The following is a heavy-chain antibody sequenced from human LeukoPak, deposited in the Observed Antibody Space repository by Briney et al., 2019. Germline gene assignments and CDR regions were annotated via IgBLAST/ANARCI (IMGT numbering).Heavy chain of an antibody. Sequence: PGRSLRLSCAASGFTFSSYAMHWVRQAPGKGLEWVAVILVDGNNKYYADSVKGRFTISRDNSKNTLFLQMDSLKADDTTVYYCARHKGASLFRGIIFDYWGQGVLVTVSS. D-gene: IGHD3-10*01. V-gene: IGHV3-30-3*01. J-gene: IGHJ4*02. CDR2: ILVDGNNK. CDR3: ARHKGASLFRGIIFDY. CDR1: GFTFSSYA.